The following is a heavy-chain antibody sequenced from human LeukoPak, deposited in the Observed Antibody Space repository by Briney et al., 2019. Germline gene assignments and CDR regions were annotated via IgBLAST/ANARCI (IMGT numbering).Heavy chain of an antibody. J-gene: IGHJ4*02. CDR3: ARARGYSYGPFDY. D-gene: IGHD5-18*01. CDR2: ISSSSSYI. V-gene: IGHV3-21*01. Sequence: PGGSLRLSCAASGFTFSSYEMNWVRQAPGKGLEWVSSISSSSSYIYYADSVKGRFTISRDNSKNTLYLQMNSLRAEDTAVYYCARARGYSYGPFDYWGQGTLVTVSS. CDR1: GFTFSSYE.